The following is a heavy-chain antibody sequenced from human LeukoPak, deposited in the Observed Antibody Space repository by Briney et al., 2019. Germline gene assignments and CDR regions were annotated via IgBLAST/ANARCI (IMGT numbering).Heavy chain of an antibody. D-gene: IGHD6-19*01. CDR3: ARGFPPGSGSRGSHAFDV. CDR1: GGSISNYY. Sequence: SETLSLTCTVSGGSISNYYWSWIRQPAGKGLEWIGRIYTSGSTNYNPSLKSRVTISVDKSKNQFSLTLSSVTAADTAVYYCARGFPPGSGSRGSHAFDVWGQGTMVTVSS. J-gene: IGHJ3*01. CDR2: IYTSGST. V-gene: IGHV4-4*07.